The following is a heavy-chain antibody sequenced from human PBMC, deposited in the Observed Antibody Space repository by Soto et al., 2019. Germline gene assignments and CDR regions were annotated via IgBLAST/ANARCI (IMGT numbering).Heavy chain of an antibody. V-gene: IGHV3-23*01. J-gene: IGHJ4*02. D-gene: IGHD6-25*01. Sequence: EVHLLESGGGLVQPGGSLRLSCAASGFTFSSYAMSWVSQAPGKGLEWVSAISGSGGTTYYADSVKGRFTISRDNSNKTLYLQMDSLRAEDTAVYYCAKILVETGGSSGWPWYFDCWGQGALVTVSS. CDR2: ISGSGGTT. CDR1: GFTFSSYA. CDR3: AKILVETGGSSGWPWYFDC.